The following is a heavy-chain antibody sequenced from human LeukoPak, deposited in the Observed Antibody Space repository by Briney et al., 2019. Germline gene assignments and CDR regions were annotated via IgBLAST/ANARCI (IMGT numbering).Heavy chain of an antibody. V-gene: IGHV3-30-3*01. CDR3: ARDLDD. CDR2: ISYDGSNK. Sequence: GRSLRLSCAASGFTFSSYAMHWVRQAPGKGLEWVAVISYDGSNKYYADSVKGRFTISRDNSKNTLYLQMNSLRAEDTAVYYCARDLDDWGQGTLVTASS. CDR1: GFTFSSYA. J-gene: IGHJ4*02.